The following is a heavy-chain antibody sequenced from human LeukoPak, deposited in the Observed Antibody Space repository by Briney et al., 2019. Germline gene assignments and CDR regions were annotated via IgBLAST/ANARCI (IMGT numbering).Heavy chain of an antibody. J-gene: IGHJ4*02. Sequence: TGGSLRLSCAASGFTFSNYGIHWVRQAPGKGLEWVAFIQYDESNKYYADSVKGRFTISRDNSKNTLYLQMNSLRAEDTAVYYCAKKRWLHSPFDYWGQGTLVTVSS. CDR2: IQYDESNK. V-gene: IGHV3-30*02. D-gene: IGHD5-24*01. CDR3: AKKRWLHSPFDY. CDR1: GFTFSNYG.